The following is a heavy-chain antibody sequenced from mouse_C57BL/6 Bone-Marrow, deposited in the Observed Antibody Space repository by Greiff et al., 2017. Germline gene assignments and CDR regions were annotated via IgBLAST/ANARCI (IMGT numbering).Heavy chain of an antibody. CDR3: ARNDGYYVWAMDY. D-gene: IGHD2-3*01. CDR1: GYTFTSYW. V-gene: IGHV1-55*01. CDR2: IYPGSGST. Sequence: QVQLQQPGAELVKPGASVKMSCKASGYTFTSYWITWVKQRPGQGLEWIGDIYPGSGSTNYNEKFKGKATLTVDTSSSTAYMQLSSLTSEDSAVYYCARNDGYYVWAMDYWGQGTSVTVSS. J-gene: IGHJ4*01.